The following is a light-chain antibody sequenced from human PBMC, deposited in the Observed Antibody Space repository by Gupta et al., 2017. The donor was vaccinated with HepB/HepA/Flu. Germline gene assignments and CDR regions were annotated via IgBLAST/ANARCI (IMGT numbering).Light chain of an antibody. CDR3: SSYTTTLIFV. Sequence: QSALTQPASVSASPGKSITISCTGTSGDIGAYNYVSWYQQQPGEAPKLLIYNVVNRPSGVFTRFSGSKFDNTASLTISGLQAEDEADYYCSSYTTTLIFVFGTGTKVTVL. CDR2: NVV. CDR1: SGDIGAYNY. V-gene: IGLV2-14*01. J-gene: IGLJ1*01.